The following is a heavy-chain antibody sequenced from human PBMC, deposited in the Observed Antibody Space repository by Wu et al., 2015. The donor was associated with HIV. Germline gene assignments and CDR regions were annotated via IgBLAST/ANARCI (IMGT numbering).Heavy chain of an antibody. J-gene: IGHJ4*02. CDR2: IGVSNGNT. Sequence: QVQLVQSGGEVKRPGASVKVSCKASGYSFVRYSLNWVRQAPGQGLEWMGWIGVSNGNTIYAQKFQGRVIMTTDKPTSTVYMELKSLTSDDTAICYCVRKNGYSGYYPFDLWGQGTLVTVSS. CDR1: GYSFVRYS. CDR3: VRKNGYSGYYPFDL. V-gene: IGHV1-18*01. D-gene: IGHD5-12*01.